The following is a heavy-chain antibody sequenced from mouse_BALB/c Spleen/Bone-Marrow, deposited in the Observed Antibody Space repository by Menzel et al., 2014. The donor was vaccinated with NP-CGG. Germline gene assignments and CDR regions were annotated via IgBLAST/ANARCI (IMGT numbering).Heavy chain of an antibody. CDR3: ARGGSGYDGDWYFDV. Sequence: VKLVESGAELVKPGASVKLSCKTSGYTFTSYWMHWVKQRPGQGLEWIGEIDPSDSYSNYNQKFKGKATLTVDKSSSTAYMQISSLTSEDSAVYYCARGGSGYDGDWYFDVWGAGTTVTVSA. D-gene: IGHD2-2*01. CDR1: GYTFTSYW. J-gene: IGHJ1*01. V-gene: IGHV1-69*02. CDR2: IDPSDSYS.